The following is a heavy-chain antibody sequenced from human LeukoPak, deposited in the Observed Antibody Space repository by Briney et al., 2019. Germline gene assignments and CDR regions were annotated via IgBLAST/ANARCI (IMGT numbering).Heavy chain of an antibody. V-gene: IGHV4-59*01. J-gene: IGHJ2*01. D-gene: IGHD3-3*01. CDR3: ARDLDKSWSGYSSDWYFEL. CDR2: IYYSGST. CDR1: GGSISSNY. Sequence: SETLSLTCTVSGGSISSNYWSWIRQSPGTGLEWIGYIYYSGSTNYNPSLKSRVTISVDTSKNQFSLKLSSVTAADTAVYFCARDLDKSWSGYSSDWYFELWGRGTLVTVSS.